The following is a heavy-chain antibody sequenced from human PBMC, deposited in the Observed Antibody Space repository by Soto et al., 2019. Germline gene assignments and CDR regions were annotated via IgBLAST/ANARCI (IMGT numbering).Heavy chain of an antibody. CDR2: MNPNSGNT. J-gene: IGHJ6*02. Sequence: GASVKVSCKASGYTFTSYDINWVRQATGQGLEWMGWMNPNSGNTGYAQKFQGRVTMTRNTSISTAYMELSSLRSEDTAVYYCARGNGGCTNGVCYYYYGMDVWGHGTTVTVSS. CDR3: ARGNGGCTNGVCYYYYGMDV. CDR1: GYTFTSYD. V-gene: IGHV1-8*01. D-gene: IGHD2-8*01.